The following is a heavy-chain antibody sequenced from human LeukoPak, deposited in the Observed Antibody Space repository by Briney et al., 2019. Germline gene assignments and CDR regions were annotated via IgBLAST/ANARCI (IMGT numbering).Heavy chain of an antibody. CDR3: ARSHSSSSGLFDS. CDR2: INNDGSTT. CDR1: GFTFSNYW. D-gene: IGHD6-6*01. J-gene: IGHJ4*02. V-gene: IGHV3-74*01. Sequence: PGGSLRLSCAPSGFTFSNYWMHWVRQAPGKGLVWVSCINNDGSTTTYADSVKGRFSISRDNAKNTLYLQMNSLRAEDTALYYCARSHSSSSGLFDSWGQGTLVTVSS.